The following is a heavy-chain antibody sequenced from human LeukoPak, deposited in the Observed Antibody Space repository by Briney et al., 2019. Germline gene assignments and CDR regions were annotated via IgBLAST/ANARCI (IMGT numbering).Heavy chain of an antibody. CDR1: RFTFSNYW. CDR2: INQGGSEK. D-gene: IGHD6-19*01. Sequence: GGSLRLSCAASRFTFSNYWMSWVRQPSGKGLEWVANINQGGSEKYYLNSVKGRFTISRDNAKNSLYLQMNSLRADDTAIYYCVRDGSGYDYWGQGTLVTVSS. J-gene: IGHJ4*02. V-gene: IGHV3-7*05. CDR3: VRDGSGYDY.